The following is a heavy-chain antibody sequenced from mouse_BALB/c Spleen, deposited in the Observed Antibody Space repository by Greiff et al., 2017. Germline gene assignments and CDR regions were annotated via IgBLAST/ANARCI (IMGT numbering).Heavy chain of an antibody. V-gene: IGHV1-87*01. J-gene: IGHJ4*01. CDR2: IYPGDGDT. D-gene: IGHD2-10*02. CDR3: ARGGVVWYAMDY. CDR1: GYTFTSYW. Sequence: LQESGAELARPGASVKLSCKASGYTFTSYWMQWVKQRPGQGLEWIGAIYPGDGDTRYTQKFKGKATLTADKSSSTAYMQLSSLASEDSAVYYCARGGVVWYAMDYWGQGTSVTVSS.